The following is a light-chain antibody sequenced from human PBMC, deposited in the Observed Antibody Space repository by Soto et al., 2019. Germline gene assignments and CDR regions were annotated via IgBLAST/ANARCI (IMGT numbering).Light chain of an antibody. J-gene: IGKJ4*01. CDR3: QQYNNWLT. CDR2: DAS. CDR1: QSVSGN. Sequence: EIVMTQSPATLSVSPGERATLSCRASQSVSGNLAWYQQKPGQAPRLLIYDASTRATGIPARFSGSGSGTEFTLTISSLQSEDFAVYYCQQYNNWLTFGGGTKVEIK. V-gene: IGKV3-15*01.